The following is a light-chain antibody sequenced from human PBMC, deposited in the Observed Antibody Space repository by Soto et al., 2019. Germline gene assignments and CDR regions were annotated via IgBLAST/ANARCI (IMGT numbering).Light chain of an antibody. CDR2: SAS. Sequence: IAMTQSPATLSVSPGESATLSCRASQSVGTNLAWYQQTPGQAPRVLIHSASTRATGIPARFSGSGSDTEFTLTISGLQSEDFAIYYCQQYNNWPPYSFGQGTKVDIK. CDR1: QSVGTN. V-gene: IGKV3-15*01. CDR3: QQYNNWPPYS. J-gene: IGKJ2*01.